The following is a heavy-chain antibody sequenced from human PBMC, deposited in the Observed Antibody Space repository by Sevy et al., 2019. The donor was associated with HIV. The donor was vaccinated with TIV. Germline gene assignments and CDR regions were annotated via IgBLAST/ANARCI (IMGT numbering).Heavy chain of an antibody. V-gene: IGHV3-21*04. CDR2: ISDDSRYI. Sequence: GGSLRLSCAASGFNFRTYSMNWVRQAPGKGLEWLSSISDDSRYIYYSHSVKGRFSISRANAKNLLFLQMNNLRVEDTAIYYCARDFTIFGVVSGIDYWGQGNLVTVSS. CDR3: ARDFTIFGVVSGIDY. CDR1: GFNFRTYS. D-gene: IGHD3-3*01. J-gene: IGHJ4*01.